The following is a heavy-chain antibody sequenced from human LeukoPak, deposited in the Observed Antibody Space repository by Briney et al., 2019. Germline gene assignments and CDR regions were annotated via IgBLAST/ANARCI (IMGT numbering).Heavy chain of an antibody. D-gene: IGHD4-11*01. Sequence: ASVKVSCKASGGTFSSYAISWVRQAPRQGLEWTGEIIPIFGTANYAQKFQGRVTITADESTSTAYMELSSLRSEDTAVYYCAGYTGTTVTTISYYYYMDVWGKGTTVTVSS. CDR1: GGTFSSYA. CDR2: IIPIFGTA. CDR3: AGYTGTTVTTISYYYYMDV. V-gene: IGHV1-69*13. J-gene: IGHJ6*03.